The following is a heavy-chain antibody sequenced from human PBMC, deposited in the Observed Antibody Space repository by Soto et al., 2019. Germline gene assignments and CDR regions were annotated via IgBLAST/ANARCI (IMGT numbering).Heavy chain of an antibody. CDR3: ATSRDGYNRAFDP. D-gene: IGHD5-12*01. V-gene: IGHV3-21*01. Sequence: EVQLVESGGGLVKPGGSLRLSCAASGFTFSTYNMNWVRQAPGKGLEWVSSISSSGSYMYYADSMKGRFTISRDNAKNSPYLQMNSLRAEDTALYYCATSRDGYNRAFDPWGQGTLVTVSS. CDR1: GFTFSTYN. J-gene: IGHJ5*02. CDR2: ISSSGSYM.